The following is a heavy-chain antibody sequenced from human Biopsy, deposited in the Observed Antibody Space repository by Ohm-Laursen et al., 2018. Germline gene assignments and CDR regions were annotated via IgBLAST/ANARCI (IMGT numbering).Heavy chain of an antibody. J-gene: IGHJ6*02. V-gene: IGHV4-59*01. CDR2: INHSGNT. D-gene: IGHD2-8*02. CDR3: ARDRIAYCTATSCDNFGLDV. CDR1: SASINLYY. Sequence: SETLSRTCTVSSASINLYYWGWIRQSPGKGLEWIGYINHSGNTNYNPSLKSRLTMSVDTSKNQFSLKLTSVTAADTAVYYCARDRIAYCTATSCDNFGLDVWGQGTTVTVSS.